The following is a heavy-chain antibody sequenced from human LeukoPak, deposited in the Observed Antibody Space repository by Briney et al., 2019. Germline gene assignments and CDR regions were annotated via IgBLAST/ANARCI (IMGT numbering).Heavy chain of an antibody. J-gene: IGHJ4*02. Sequence: KPSETLSLTCTVSGGSISGYYYTWIRQPPGEYLEWIGYVYYSGSTYYNPSLKSRFTISVDTSKNQFSLKLTSVTAADTAWYYCATLVVDTAMEIDYWGQGTLVTVSS. CDR3: ATLVVDTAMEIDY. D-gene: IGHD5-18*01. CDR1: GGSISGYY. CDR2: VYYSGST. V-gene: IGHV4-59*06.